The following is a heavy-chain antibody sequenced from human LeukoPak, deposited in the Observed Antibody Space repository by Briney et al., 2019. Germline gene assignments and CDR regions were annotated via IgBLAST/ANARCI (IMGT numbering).Heavy chain of an antibody. D-gene: IGHD3-10*01. V-gene: IGHV3-33*01. Sequence: GSLRLSCAASGFTFSSYGMHWVRQAPGKGLEWVAVIWYDGSNKYYADSVKGRFTISRDNSKNTLYLQMNSLRAEDTAVYYCARAKGVRAFDIWGQGTMVTVSS. J-gene: IGHJ3*02. CDR2: IWYDGSNK. CDR3: ARAKGVRAFDI. CDR1: GFTFSSYG.